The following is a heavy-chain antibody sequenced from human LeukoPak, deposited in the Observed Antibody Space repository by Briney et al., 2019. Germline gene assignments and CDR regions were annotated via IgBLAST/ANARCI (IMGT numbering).Heavy chain of an antibody. CDR1: GFTFSSYE. J-gene: IGHJ4*02. V-gene: IGHV3-73*01. D-gene: IGHD2-2*01. Sequence: AGGSLRLSCAASGFTFSSYEMNWVRQASGKGLEWVGRIRSKANSYATAYDASVKGRFTISRDDSKNTAYLQMNSLKTEDTAVYYCTRSLYCSSTSCYDYWGQGTLVTVSS. CDR2: IRSKANSYAT. CDR3: TRSLYCSSTSCYDY.